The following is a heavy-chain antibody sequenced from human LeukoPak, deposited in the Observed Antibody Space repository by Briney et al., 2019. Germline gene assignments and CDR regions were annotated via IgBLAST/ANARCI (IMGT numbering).Heavy chain of an antibody. CDR1: GFTFSGSA. Sequence: GGSLRLSCAASGFTFSGSAVHWVRQASGIGLEWLGRIRTKPDNYAAAYAASVKGRFTISRDDSKNSAYLQMDSLKTEDTAVYYCSRFDLDYDGSRYASDGLDVWGQGTTVIVSS. CDR3: SRFDLDYDGSRYASDGLDV. V-gene: IGHV3-73*01. D-gene: IGHD3-22*01. CDR2: IRTKPDNYAA. J-gene: IGHJ6*02.